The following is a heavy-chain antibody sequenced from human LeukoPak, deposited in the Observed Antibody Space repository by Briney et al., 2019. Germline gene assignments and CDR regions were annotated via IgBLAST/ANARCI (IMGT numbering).Heavy chain of an antibody. CDR2: INTNGKTT. J-gene: IGHJ6*02. V-gene: IGHV3-74*03. D-gene: IGHD2-2*01. Sequence: GGSLRLSCEASGFTFSGSWMHWVRQAPGKGLVWVSRINTNGKTTTYADSVKGRFTISRDNAKNTLYLQVNSLRAEDTAVYYCARGGCSGTSCSVYYYYYGMDVWGQGTTVTVSS. CDR1: GFTFSGSW. CDR3: ARGGCSGTSCSVYYYYYGMDV.